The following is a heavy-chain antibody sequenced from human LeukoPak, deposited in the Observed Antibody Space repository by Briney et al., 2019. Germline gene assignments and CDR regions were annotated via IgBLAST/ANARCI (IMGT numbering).Heavy chain of an antibody. J-gene: IGHJ6*02. CDR2: INHSGST. CDR1: GGSFSGYC. V-gene: IGHV4-34*01. Sequence: SETLSLTCAVYGGSFSGYCWSWIRQPPGKGLEWIGEINHSGSTNYNPSLKSRVTISVDTSKNQFSLKLSSVTAADTAVYYCVSQLTSDRIAAAGAPSYGMDVWGQGTTVTVSS. D-gene: IGHD6-13*01. CDR3: VSQLTSDRIAAAGAPSYGMDV.